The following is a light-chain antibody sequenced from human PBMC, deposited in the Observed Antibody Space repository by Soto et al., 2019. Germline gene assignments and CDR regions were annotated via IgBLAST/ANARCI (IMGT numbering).Light chain of an antibody. CDR2: KAS. Sequence: DIQMTQSPSTLSGSVGDRVTITCRASQTISSWLAWYQQKPGKAPKLLIYKASTVKSGVPSRFSGSGSGTEFTLTVSSLQPDDFATYYCQHYNSYSEAFGQGTKVDIK. CDR1: QTISSW. V-gene: IGKV1-5*03. CDR3: QHYNSYSEA. J-gene: IGKJ1*01.